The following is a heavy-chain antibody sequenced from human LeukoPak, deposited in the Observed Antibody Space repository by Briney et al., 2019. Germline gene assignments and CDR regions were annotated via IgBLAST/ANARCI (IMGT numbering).Heavy chain of an antibody. Sequence: GGSLRLSCAASGFTFSSYAMHWVRQAPGKGLEWVAVISYDGSNKYYADSVKGRFTISRDNSKNTLYLQMNSLRAEDTAVYYCARDVGNYYDSSGYFFYGMDVWGQGTTVTVSS. D-gene: IGHD3-22*01. CDR1: GFTFSSYA. CDR3: ARDVGNYYDSSGYFFYGMDV. CDR2: ISYDGSNK. V-gene: IGHV3-30-3*01. J-gene: IGHJ6*02.